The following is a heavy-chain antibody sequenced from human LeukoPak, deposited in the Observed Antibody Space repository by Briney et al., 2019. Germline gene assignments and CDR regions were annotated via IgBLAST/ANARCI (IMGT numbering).Heavy chain of an antibody. Sequence: PGGSLRLSCAASGFTFSSYAMHWVRQAPGKGLEWVAVISYDGSNKYYADSVKGRFTISRDNSKNTLYLQMNSLRAEDTAVYYCARRRINQETGTIYYFDYWGQGTLVTVSS. J-gene: IGHJ4*02. CDR2: ISYDGSNK. D-gene: IGHD1/OR15-1a*01. V-gene: IGHV3-30-3*01. CDR3: ARRRINQETGTIYYFDY. CDR1: GFTFSSYA.